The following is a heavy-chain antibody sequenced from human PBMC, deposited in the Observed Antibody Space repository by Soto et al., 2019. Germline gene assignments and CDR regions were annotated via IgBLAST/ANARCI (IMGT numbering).Heavy chain of an antibody. CDR3: HSGYGPAAYYYYGMDV. Sequence: SETLSLTCTVSGGSISSGDYYWSWIRQPPGKGLEWIGYIYYSGSTYYNPSLKSRVTISVDTSKNQFSLKLSSVTAADTAVYYCHSGYGPAAYYYYGMDVWGQGTTVTV. D-gene: IGHD5-18*01. V-gene: IGHV4-30-4*01. J-gene: IGHJ6*02. CDR1: GGSISSGDYY. CDR2: IYYSGST.